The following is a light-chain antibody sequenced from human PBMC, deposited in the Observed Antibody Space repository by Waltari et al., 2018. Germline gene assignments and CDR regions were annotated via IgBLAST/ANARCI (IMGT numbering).Light chain of an antibody. CDR3: QSTDSSGTSVV. CDR2: KDS. CDR1: SLPTQY. V-gene: IGLV3-25*03. J-gene: IGLJ2*01. Sequence: SYELTQPPSVSVSPGQTARLTGTGDSLPTQYAYCYQQKPGQAPVVVIYKDSERPSGIPERFSGSTSGTTVTLAISGVQAEDEADYYCQSTDSSGTSVVFGGGTKLTVL.